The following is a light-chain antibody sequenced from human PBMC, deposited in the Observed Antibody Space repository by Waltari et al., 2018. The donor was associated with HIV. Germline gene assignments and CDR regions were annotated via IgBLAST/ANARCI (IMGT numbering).Light chain of an antibody. CDR3: CSYAGTYTFVV. V-gene: IGLV2-11*01. CDR2: DVS. Sequence: QSAMTHPRSLSESPGQSVTMSSTAITSDVGSYNYVSRYQHHPGKAPNLILYDVSERPSGVPDRFSGSKSGNTASLTISGIQAEDEADYYCCSYAGTYTFVVFGGGTKLTVL. CDR1: TSDVGSYNY. J-gene: IGLJ2*01.